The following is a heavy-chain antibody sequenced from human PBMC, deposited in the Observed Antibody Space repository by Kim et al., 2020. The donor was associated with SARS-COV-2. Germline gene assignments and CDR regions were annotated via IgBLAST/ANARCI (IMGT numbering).Heavy chain of an antibody. Sequence: SETLSLTCTVSGGSISSGGYYWSWIRQHPGKGLEWIGYIFYSGTTYYNPSLKSRVTISVDTSKNQFSLKLSSVTAADTAVYYCARDLGYYGSGSYYSTWFDPWGQGTLVTVSS. CDR1: GGSISSGGYY. CDR2: IFYSGTT. V-gene: IGHV4-31*03. CDR3: ARDLGYYGSGSYYSTWFDP. D-gene: IGHD3-10*01. J-gene: IGHJ5*02.